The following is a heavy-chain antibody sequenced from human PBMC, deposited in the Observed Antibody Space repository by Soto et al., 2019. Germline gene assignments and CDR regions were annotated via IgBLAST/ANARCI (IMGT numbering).Heavy chain of an antibody. V-gene: IGHV4-59*01. J-gene: IGHJ4*02. CDR3: ARESRNHYDSSGYPYFDY. CDR2: IYYSGST. CDR1: GGSISSYY. D-gene: IGHD3-22*01. Sequence: SETLSLTCTVSGGSISSYYWSWIRQPPGKGLEWIGYIYYSGSTNYNPSLKSRVTISVDTSKNQFSLKLSSVTAADTAVYYCARESRNHYDSSGYPYFDYWGQGNLVTVSS.